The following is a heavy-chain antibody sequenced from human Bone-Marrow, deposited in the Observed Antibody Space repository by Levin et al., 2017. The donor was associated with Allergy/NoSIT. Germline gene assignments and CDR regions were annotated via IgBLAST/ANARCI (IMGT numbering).Heavy chain of an antibody. D-gene: IGHD6-6*01. J-gene: IGHJ4*02. CDR1: GYTFKTYV. CDR2: INPYNGDT. Sequence: GGSLRLSCKSSGYTFKTYVISWVRQAPGQGLEWLGWINPYNGDTNYAQRLQGRVSMTTDTSTSTAYMELRSLRSDDTALYFCARGRVSYSSWSAASYWGQGTLVTVSS. CDR3: ARGRVSYSSWSAASY. V-gene: IGHV1-18*01.